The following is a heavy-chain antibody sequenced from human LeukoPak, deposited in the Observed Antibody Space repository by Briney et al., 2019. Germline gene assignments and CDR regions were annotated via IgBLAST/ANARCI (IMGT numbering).Heavy chain of an antibody. CDR2: IYYSGST. CDR1: GGSISSYY. Sequence: SETLSRTCTVSGGSISSYYWSWIRQPPGKGLEWIGYIYYSGSTNYNPSLKSRVTISVDTSKNQFSLKLSSVTAADTAVYYCAREVVSSSWWGGSEWFDPWGQGTLVTVSS. D-gene: IGHD6-13*01. J-gene: IGHJ5*02. CDR3: AREVVSSSWWGGSEWFDP. V-gene: IGHV4-59*01.